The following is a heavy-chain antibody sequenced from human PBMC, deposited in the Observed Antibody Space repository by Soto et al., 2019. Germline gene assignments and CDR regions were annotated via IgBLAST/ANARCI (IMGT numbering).Heavy chain of an antibody. J-gene: IGHJ6*01. CDR3: ARVQRTSWGYYYAVDV. D-gene: IGHD2-2*01. Sequence: SETLSLTCRISGGSISSYYWNWIRQAPGKGLEWIGFISYSGSTNYNPALTSRVTISVDTSKDQISLGLNSVTAADTAVYYCARVQRTSWGYYYAVDVWGQGTTVTVSS. V-gene: IGHV4-59*01. CDR2: ISYSGST. CDR1: GGSISSYY.